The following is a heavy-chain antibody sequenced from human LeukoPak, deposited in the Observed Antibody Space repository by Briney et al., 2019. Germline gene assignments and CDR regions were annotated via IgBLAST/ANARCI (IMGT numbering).Heavy chain of an antibody. CDR2: IYTTGSTT. Sequence: SETLSLTCTVSGGSISSSGYYWSWIRQPAGKGLEWIGRIYTTGSTTNYNPSLQSRVTRSVDTSKNQFSLNLSAVTAADTAVYYCGRGPVGAGRLDYWGQGTLVTVSS. V-gene: IGHV4-61*02. CDR3: GRGPVGAGRLDY. CDR1: GGSISSSGYY. D-gene: IGHD1-26*01. J-gene: IGHJ4*02.